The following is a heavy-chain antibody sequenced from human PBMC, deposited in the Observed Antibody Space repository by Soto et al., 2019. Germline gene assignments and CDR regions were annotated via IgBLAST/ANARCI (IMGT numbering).Heavy chain of an antibody. V-gene: IGHV3-30*18. CDR1: GFTFSSYG. J-gene: IGHJ6*02. D-gene: IGHD3-22*01. CDR2: ISYDGSNK. CDR3: AKDDYYDSSGYPPPYPPYGMDV. Sequence: GGSLRLSCAASGFTFSSYGMHWVRQAPGKGLEWVAVISYDGSNKYYADSVKGRFTISRDNSKNTLYLQMNSLRAEDTAVYYCAKDDYYDSSGYPPPYPPYGMDVRGQGTTVTVSS.